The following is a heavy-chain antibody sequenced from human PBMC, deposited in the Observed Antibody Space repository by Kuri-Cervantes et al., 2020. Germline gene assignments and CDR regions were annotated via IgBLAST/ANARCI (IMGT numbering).Heavy chain of an antibody. D-gene: IGHD5-18*01. CDR3: AKTAVHYYYYGMDV. J-gene: IGHJ6*02. CDR1: GGSFSGYY. Sequence: SQTLSLTCAVYGGSFSGYYWSWIRQHPGKGLEWIGYIYYSGSTYYNPSLKSRVTISVDTSKNQFSLKLSSVTAADTAVYYCAKTAVHYYYYGMDVWGQGTTVTVSS. CDR2: IYYSGST. V-gene: IGHV4-31*02.